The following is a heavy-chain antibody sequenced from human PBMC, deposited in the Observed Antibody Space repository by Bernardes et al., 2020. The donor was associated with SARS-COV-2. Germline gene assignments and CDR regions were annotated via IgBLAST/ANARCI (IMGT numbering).Heavy chain of an antibody. J-gene: IGHJ6*03. Sequence: GGSLRLSCAASGFTFDDYTMHWVRQAPGKGLEWVSLISWDGGSTYYADSVKGRFTISRDNSKNSLYLQMNSLRTEDTALYYCAKDGVGERFGESYYYYYYMDVWGKGTTVTVSS. D-gene: IGHD3-10*01. V-gene: IGHV3-43*01. CDR2: ISWDGGST. CDR1: GFTFDDYT. CDR3: AKDGVGERFGESYYYYYYMDV.